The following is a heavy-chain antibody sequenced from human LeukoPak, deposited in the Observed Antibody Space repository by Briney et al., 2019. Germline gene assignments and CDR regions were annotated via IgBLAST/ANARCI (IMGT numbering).Heavy chain of an antibody. CDR3: ARLYCSGGSCYRSFDY. V-gene: IGHV3-48*03. D-gene: IGHD2-15*01. Sequence: GRSLRLSCAASGFTFSSYEMNWVRQAPGKGLEWVSYISSSGSTIYYADSVKGRFTISRDNAKNSLYLQMNSLRAEDTAVYYCARLYCSGGSCYRSFDYWGQGTLVTVFS. CDR1: GFTFSSYE. CDR2: ISSSGSTI. J-gene: IGHJ4*02.